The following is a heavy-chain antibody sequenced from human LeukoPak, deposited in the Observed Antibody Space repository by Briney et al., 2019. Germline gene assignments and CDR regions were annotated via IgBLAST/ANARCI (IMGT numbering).Heavy chain of an antibody. CDR2: IYYSGNT. CDR1: GGSISSYY. D-gene: IGHD3-10*01. Sequence: PSETLSLTCTVSGGSISSYYWNWIRQPPGKGLEWIGYIYYSGNTNYNPSLKSRVTISVDTSKSQFSLRLSSVTAADTAVYYCARDYDGSGTPAFDIWGQGTMVTVSS. V-gene: IGHV4-59*01. J-gene: IGHJ3*02. CDR3: ARDYDGSGTPAFDI.